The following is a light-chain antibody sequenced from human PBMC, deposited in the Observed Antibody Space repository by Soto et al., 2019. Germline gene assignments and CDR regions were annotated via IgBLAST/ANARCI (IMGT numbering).Light chain of an antibody. V-gene: IGLV2-14*01. Sequence: QSALTQPACVSGSPGQSITISCTGTSSDVGGYNYVSWYQQHPGKAPKLMIYDVSKRPSGVSNRFSGSKSGNTASLTISGLQAEDEADYYCNSYTTSRTLVFGGGTKVTVL. CDR3: NSYTTSRTLV. CDR2: DVS. CDR1: SSDVGGYNY. J-gene: IGLJ3*02.